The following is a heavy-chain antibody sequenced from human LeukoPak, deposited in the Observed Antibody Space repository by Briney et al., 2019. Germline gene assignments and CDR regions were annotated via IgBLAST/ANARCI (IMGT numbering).Heavy chain of an antibody. CDR1: GYTFTGYY. CDR3: GRGPPLRVTSPVDYYYYMDV. J-gene: IGHJ6*03. CDR2: INPNSGGT. V-gene: IGHV1-2*02. D-gene: IGHD4-11*01. Sequence: ASLTVSCTASGYTFTGYYMHWVRQAPGQGLEWMGWINPNSGGTNYAQKFQGRVTMTRDTSISTPYLGLSRPRSDDTAVYYCGRGPPLRVTSPVDYYYYMDVWGKGTTVTVSS.